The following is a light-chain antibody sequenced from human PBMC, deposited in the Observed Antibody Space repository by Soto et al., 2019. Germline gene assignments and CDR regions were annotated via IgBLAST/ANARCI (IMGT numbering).Light chain of an antibody. J-gene: IGKJ1*01. V-gene: IGKV1-39*01. CDR3: QQSYGAPWT. CDR2: GAS. CDR1: QSISRY. Sequence: DIQMTQSPSSLSASVGDRVTITCRASQSISRYLNWYQQKPGKAPNLLIFGASNLQSGVPSRFSGSGSGTDFTLTIGSLQPEDGATYFCQQSYGAPWTFGQGTKVDI.